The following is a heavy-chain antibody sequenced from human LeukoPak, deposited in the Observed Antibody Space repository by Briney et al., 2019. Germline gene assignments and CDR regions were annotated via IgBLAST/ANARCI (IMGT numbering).Heavy chain of an antibody. Sequence: GGSLRFSCAASGFTFSSYWMSRVRQAPGKGLEWVANIKQDGSEKYYVDSVKGRFTISRDNAKNSLYLQMNSLRAEDTAVYYCASVLWFGELLPLFDYWGQGTLVTVSS. V-gene: IGHV3-7*01. CDR3: ASVLWFGELLPLFDY. CDR2: IKQDGSEK. D-gene: IGHD3-10*01. CDR1: GFTFSSYW. J-gene: IGHJ4*02.